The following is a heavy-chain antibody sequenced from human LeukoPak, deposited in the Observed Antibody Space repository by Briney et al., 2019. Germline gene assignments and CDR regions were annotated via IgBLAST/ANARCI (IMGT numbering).Heavy chain of an antibody. Sequence: GGSLRLSCAASGFLFSSYTMNWVRQAPGKGLEWVANTKPDGSAEYYADSVRGRFTASRDNANNLLYLQMNRLRAEDTAVYYCARDGGLHTNFDYWGQGTLLTVSS. D-gene: IGHD2-15*01. CDR2: TKPDGSAE. V-gene: IGHV3-7*01. J-gene: IGHJ4*02. CDR1: GFLFSSYT. CDR3: ARDGGLHTNFDY.